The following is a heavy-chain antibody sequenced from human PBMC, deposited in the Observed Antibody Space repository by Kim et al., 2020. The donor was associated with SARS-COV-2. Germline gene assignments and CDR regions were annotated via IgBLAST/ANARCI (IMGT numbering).Heavy chain of an antibody. CDR3: AKDQTTILTGYYSGPYYYGMDD. Sequence: GGSLRLSCAASGFTFSSYGMHWVRQAPGKGLEWVAVISYDGSNKYYADSVKGRFTISRDNSKNTLYLQMNSLRAEDTAVYYCAKDQTTILTGYYSGPYYYGMDDWGQGTTVTVSS. CDR1: GFTFSSYG. D-gene: IGHD3-9*01. J-gene: IGHJ6*02. CDR2: ISYDGSNK. V-gene: IGHV3-30*18.